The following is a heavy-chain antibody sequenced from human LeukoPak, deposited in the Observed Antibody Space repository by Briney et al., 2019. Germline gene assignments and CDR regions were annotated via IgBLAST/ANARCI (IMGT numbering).Heavy chain of an antibody. CDR2: IIPSFGTV. Sequence: SVKVSCKASGTTFRSYAINWVRQAPGQGLEWMGAIIPSFGTVRYAQKFQGRVTMTADESTSTAYMDLNYLRSDDTAVYFCARATSANEYSYGFHFDYWGQGTLVTVSS. V-gene: IGHV1-69*13. CDR3: ARATSANEYSYGFHFDY. CDR1: GTTFRSYA. J-gene: IGHJ4*02. D-gene: IGHD5-18*01.